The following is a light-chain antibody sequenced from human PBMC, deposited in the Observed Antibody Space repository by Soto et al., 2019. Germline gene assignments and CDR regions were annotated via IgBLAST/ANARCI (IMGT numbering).Light chain of an antibody. J-gene: IGKJ1*01. Sequence: THWRSTLSGSVGDRATTPFRASQAIGSWLAWYQQKPGKAPKLLIYDASSLESGVPSRFSGSRSGTEFTLPITSQPSDASATNYGGPYSSYRGFAEGTNVDNK. CDR2: DAS. V-gene: IGKV1-5*01. CDR1: QAIGSW. CDR3: GPYSSYRG.